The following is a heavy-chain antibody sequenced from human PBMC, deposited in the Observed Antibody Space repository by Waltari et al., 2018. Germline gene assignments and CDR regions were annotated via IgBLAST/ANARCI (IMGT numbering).Heavy chain of an antibody. Sequence: QVQLQQWGAGLLKPSETLSLTCAVYGGSFSGYHWSWIRQPPGKGLEWIGEINHSASTNYNPHLNIRVTISVDTSKNQFPLKLSSVPAADTAVYYCAREVDYIWGRYRKGGWFDPWGQGTLVTVSS. V-gene: IGHV4-34*01. CDR2: INHSAST. CDR1: GGSFSGYH. J-gene: IGHJ5*02. D-gene: IGHD3-16*02. CDR3: AREVDYIWGRYRKGGWFDP.